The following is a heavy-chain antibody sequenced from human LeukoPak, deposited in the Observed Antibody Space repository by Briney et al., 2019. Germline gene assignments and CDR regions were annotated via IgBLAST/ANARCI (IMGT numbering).Heavy chain of an antibody. CDR1: GGSISSYC. D-gene: IGHD6-19*01. V-gene: IGHV4-59*08. Sequence: PSETLSLTCTVSGGSISSYCWSWIRQPPGKGLEWIGYIHYSGSTNYNPSLKSRVTISVDTSKNQFSLKLSSVTAADTAVYYCARGTAVAGYYYYGMDVWGQGTTVTVSS. CDR2: IHYSGST. CDR3: ARGTAVAGYYYYGMDV. J-gene: IGHJ6*02.